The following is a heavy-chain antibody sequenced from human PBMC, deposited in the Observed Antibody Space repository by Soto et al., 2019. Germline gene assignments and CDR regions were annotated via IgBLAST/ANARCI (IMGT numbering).Heavy chain of an antibody. J-gene: IGHJ4*02. CDR3: TTTDYDSSGYYYPSGYFDY. CDR1: GFTFSNAW. V-gene: IGHV3-15*07. Sequence: GGSLRLSCAASGFTFSNAWMYWVRQAPGKGLEWVGRIKSKTDGGTTDYAAPVKGRFTISRDDSKNTLYLQMNSLKTEDTAVYYCTTTDYDSSGYYYPSGYFDYWGQGTLVTVSS. CDR2: IKSKTDGGTT. D-gene: IGHD3-22*01.